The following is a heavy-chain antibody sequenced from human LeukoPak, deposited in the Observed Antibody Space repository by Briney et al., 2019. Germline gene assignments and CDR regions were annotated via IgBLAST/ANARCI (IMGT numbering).Heavy chain of an antibody. CDR2: INPSGGSA. D-gene: IGHD2-2*01. CDR1: GYTFTSYY. V-gene: IGHV1-46*01. Sequence: ASVKVSCKASGYTFTSYYMHWVRQAPGQGLEWMGIINPSGGSASYAQKFQGRVTMTRDTSTSTVYMELSSLRSEDTAVYYCAIPPGGYCSTTSCRSRLDYWGQGTLVTVSS. CDR3: AIPPGGYCSTTSCRSRLDY. J-gene: IGHJ4*02.